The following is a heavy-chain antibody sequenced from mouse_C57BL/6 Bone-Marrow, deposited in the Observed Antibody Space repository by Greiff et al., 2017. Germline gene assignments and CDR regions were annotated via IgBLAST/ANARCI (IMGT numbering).Heavy chain of an antibody. V-gene: IGHV1-64*01. CDR2: IHPNSGST. D-gene: IGHD3-2*02. CDR1: GYTFTSYW. Sequence: QVQLKQPGAELVKPGASVKLSCKASGYTFTSYWMHWVKQRPGQGLEWIGMIHPNSGSTNYNEKFKSKATLTVDKSSSTAYMELRSLTSEDSAVYFCASAQATCMDYWGQGTSVTVSS. J-gene: IGHJ4*01. CDR3: ASAQATCMDY.